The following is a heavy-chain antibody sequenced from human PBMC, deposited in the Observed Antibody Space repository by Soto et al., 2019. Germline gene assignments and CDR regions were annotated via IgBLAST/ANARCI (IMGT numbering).Heavy chain of an antibody. CDR3: GRGRSGQIAVFY. CDR2: ISHSGIT. CDR1: GGSITTSGDY. Sequence: SETLSLTCTVSGGSITTSGDYWSWIRQHPGKGLEWIGYISHSGITEYNPSLKSRLTLSIDTSINTVYMEIKNLSPDDTAVYYCGRGRSGQIAVFYWGQGTPVTVYS. D-gene: IGHD1-26*01. J-gene: IGHJ4*02. V-gene: IGHV4-30-4*02.